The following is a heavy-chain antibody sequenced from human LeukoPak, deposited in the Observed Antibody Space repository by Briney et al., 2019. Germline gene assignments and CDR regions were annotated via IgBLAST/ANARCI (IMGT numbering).Heavy chain of an antibody. CDR2: ISSSSTYI. Sequence: GGSLRLSCAASGFTFSTYSMNWVRQAPGKGLEWVSSISSSSTYIYYADSVKGRFTISRDDAKNSLYLQMNSLRAEDTAVYYCARDYDYVWGSYSHYYYYGMDVWGQGTTVTVSS. CDR1: GFTFSTYS. CDR3: ARDYDYVWGSYSHYYYYGMDV. V-gene: IGHV3-21*01. D-gene: IGHD3-16*01. J-gene: IGHJ6*02.